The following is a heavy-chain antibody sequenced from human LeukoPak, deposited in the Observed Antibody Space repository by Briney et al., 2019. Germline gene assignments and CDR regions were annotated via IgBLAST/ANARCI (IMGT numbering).Heavy chain of an antibody. Sequence: GESLKISCQGSGSSFVDYWIGWVRQMPGKGPEWMAIIFPHDSDIKYSPSFQGQVTFSVDKSISTAYVQWSSLKASDTAIYYCARHGIKGCNSVNCYTSFYYYGMDVWGQGTTVTVSS. D-gene: IGHD2-2*02. CDR2: IFPHDSDI. J-gene: IGHJ6*02. CDR3: ARHGIKGCNSVNCYTSFYYYGMDV. V-gene: IGHV5-51*01. CDR1: GSSFVDYW.